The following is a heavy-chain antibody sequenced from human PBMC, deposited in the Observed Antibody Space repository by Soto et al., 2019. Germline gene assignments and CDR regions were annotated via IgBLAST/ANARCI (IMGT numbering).Heavy chain of an antibody. CDR2: INSDSDTI. Sequence: GGSLRLSCAASGFTFSYYGLSWVRQAPGKGLEWISYINSDSDTIYYADSVKGRFTISRENAKNSLYLQMSSLRDEDTAVYYCARSGYGPYYFDYWGHGTLVTVS. CDR3: ARSGYGPYYFDY. J-gene: IGHJ4*01. V-gene: IGHV3-48*02. D-gene: IGHD5-18*01. CDR1: GFTFSYYG.